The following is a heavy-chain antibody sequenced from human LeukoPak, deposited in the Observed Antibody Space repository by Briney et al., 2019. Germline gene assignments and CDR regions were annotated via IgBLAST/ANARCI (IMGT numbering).Heavy chain of an antibody. V-gene: IGHV3-7*01. D-gene: IGHD3-22*01. CDR3: ASYYYDSSGYSRGDFQH. CDR1: GFTFSSYW. J-gene: IGHJ1*01. Sequence: GGSLRLSCAASGFTFSSYWMSWVRQAPGKGLEWVANIKEDGSEKYYVDSVKGRFTISRDNAKNSLYLQMNSLGAEDTAVYYCASYYYDSSGYSRGDFQHWGQGTLVTVSS. CDR2: IKEDGSEK.